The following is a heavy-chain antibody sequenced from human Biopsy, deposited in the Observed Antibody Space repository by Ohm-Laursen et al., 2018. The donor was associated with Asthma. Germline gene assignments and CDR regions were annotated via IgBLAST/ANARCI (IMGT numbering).Heavy chain of an antibody. J-gene: IGHJ3*02. V-gene: IGHV3-30*03. D-gene: IGHD3-22*01. Sequence: SLRLSCAASGFVFSQCGMHWVRQGPGKGLEWVALVSSDGHNKYYEDSVKGRFTISRNNSRNRLYLQINSLTVEDSAVYFCARQSGQEYGDSIPFDTWGQGTKVAVSS. CDR1: GFVFSQCG. CDR3: ARQSGQEYGDSIPFDT. CDR2: VSSDGHNK.